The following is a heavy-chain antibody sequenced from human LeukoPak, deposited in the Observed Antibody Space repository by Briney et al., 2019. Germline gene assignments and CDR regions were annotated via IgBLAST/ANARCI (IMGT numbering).Heavy chain of an antibody. CDR2: INHSGST. D-gene: IGHD6-13*01. Sequence: SETLSLTCAVYGGSFGGYYWSWIRQPPGKGLEWIGEINHSGSTNYNPSLKSRVTISVDTSKNQFSLKLSSVTAADTAVYYCHLAAADYYFDYWGQGTLVTVSS. CDR3: HLAAADYYFDY. J-gene: IGHJ4*02. CDR1: GGSFGGYY. V-gene: IGHV4-34*01.